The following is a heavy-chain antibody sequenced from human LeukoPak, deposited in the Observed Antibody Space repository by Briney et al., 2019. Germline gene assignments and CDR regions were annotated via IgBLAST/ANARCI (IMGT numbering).Heavy chain of an antibody. CDR1: GFTFSDYY. CDR3: ARSGYYDSSGYYPYYYYYYMDV. CDR2: ISSSGSTI. Sequence: GGSLRLSCAASGFTFSDYYMSWIRQAPGKGLEWVSYISSSGSTIYYADSVKGRFTISRDNAKNSLYLQMNSLRAEDTAVYYCARSGYYDSSGYYPYYYYYYMDVWGKGTTVTVSS. D-gene: IGHD3-22*01. J-gene: IGHJ6*03. V-gene: IGHV3-11*04.